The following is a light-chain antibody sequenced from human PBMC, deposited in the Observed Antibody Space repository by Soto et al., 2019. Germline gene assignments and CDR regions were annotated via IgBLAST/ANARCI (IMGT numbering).Light chain of an antibody. V-gene: IGLV2-23*01. Sequence: QSALTQPASVSGSPGQSITISCTGTNSDVGSYKFVSWYQQHPGKVPKLIIYEATKRPSGLSNRVSGSKSGNTASLTISGLHAEDEADYYCCSFAGGGATWVFGGGTKVTVL. CDR1: NSDVGSYKF. J-gene: IGLJ3*02. CDR2: EAT. CDR3: CSFAGGGATWV.